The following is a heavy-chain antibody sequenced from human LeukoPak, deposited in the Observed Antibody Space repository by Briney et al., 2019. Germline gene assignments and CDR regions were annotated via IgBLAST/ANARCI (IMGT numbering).Heavy chain of an antibody. CDR2: ISYDGSNK. J-gene: IGHJ6*02. Sequence: ARSLTLTCAVSGFTISSYAMHWVRQAPGKGLEWVAVISYDGSNKYYADSVKGRFTISRDNSKNTLYLQMNSLRAEDTAVYYCARDGQHIVVVPAAIRWDPWDYGMDFWGQGTTVIVSS. CDR1: GFTISSYA. CDR3: ARDGQHIVVVPAAIRWDPWDYGMDF. D-gene: IGHD2-2*02. V-gene: IGHV3-30-3*01.